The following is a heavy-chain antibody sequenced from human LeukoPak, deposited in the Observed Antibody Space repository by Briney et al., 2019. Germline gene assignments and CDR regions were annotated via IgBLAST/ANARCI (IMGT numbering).Heavy chain of an antibody. V-gene: IGHV1-8*01. J-gene: IGHJ4*02. CDR2: MNPNSGNT. CDR1: GYTFTSYD. Sequence: ASVKVFCKASGYTFTSYDIKWVRQATGQGLEWMGWMNPNSGNTGYAQKFQGRVTMTRNTSISTAYMELSSLRSEDTAVYYCARGRNIVATIIWGQGTLVTVSS. CDR3: ARGRNIVATII. D-gene: IGHD5-12*01.